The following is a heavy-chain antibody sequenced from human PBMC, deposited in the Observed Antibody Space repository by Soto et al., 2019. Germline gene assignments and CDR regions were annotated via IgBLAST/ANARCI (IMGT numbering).Heavy chain of an antibody. D-gene: IGHD3-22*01. Sequence: EVQLVESGGGLVKPGGSLRLSCAASGFTFSSYSMNWVRQAPGKGLEWVSSISSSSSSIYYADSVKGRFTISRDNAKNSLYLQMNSLRAEDTAVYYFASLTSYVSSGYYCYWGQGTLVTVSS. CDR3: ASLTSYVSSGYYCY. CDR2: ISSSSSSI. J-gene: IGHJ4*02. V-gene: IGHV3-21*01. CDR1: GFTFSSYS.